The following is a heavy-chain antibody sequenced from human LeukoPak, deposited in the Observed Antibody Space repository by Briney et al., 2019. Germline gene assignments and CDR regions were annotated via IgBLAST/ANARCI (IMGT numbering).Heavy chain of an antibody. V-gene: IGHV3-7*03. CDR1: GFTFSSYW. CDR3: ARGRHYYESSGYYHDAFDI. D-gene: IGHD3-22*01. J-gene: IGHJ3*02. CDR2: IKQDESEK. Sequence: GGSLRLSCAASGFTFSSYWMSWVRQAPGKGLEWVANIKQDESEKYYVDSVKGRFTISRDNAKNSLYLQMNSLRADDTAVYFCARGRHYYESSGYYHDAFDIWGQGTMVTVSS.